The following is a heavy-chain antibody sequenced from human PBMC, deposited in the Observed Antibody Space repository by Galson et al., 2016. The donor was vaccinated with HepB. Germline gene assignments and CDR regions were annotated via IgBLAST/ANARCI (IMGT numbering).Heavy chain of an antibody. CDR1: DVAISDGSSY. CDR2: IYHSGTT. CDR3: AALLASGYGTGRLDY. Sequence: ETLSLTCTVSDVAISDGSSYWTWIRQPPGKGLEWLGYIYHSGTTHYNPSLKSRVTISIDTAKNQFSLQLSSVTAADTAVYYCAALLASGYGTGRLDYWGQGTLVAVPS. D-gene: IGHD3-9*01. V-gene: IGHV4-61*01. J-gene: IGHJ4*02.